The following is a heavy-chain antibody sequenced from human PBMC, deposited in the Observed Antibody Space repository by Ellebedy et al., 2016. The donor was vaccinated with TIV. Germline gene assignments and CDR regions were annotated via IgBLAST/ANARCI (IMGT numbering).Heavy chain of an antibody. CDR2: INGDGSIT. D-gene: IGHD5-24*01. CDR1: GFTFSSFS. V-gene: IGHV3-74*01. CDR3: ARGHNYGFEH. Sequence: PGGSLRLSCAASGFTFSSFSMHWVRQPPGKGPVWVSRINGDGSITSYADSVKGRFTISRDNAKDTLYLQMNSLIAEDSAVYYCARGHNYGFEHWGQGTLVTVSS. J-gene: IGHJ1*01.